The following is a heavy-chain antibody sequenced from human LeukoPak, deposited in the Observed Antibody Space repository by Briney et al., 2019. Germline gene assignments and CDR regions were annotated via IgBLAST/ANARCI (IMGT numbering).Heavy chain of an antibody. Sequence: GASVKVSCKSSGYTFIGFYMHWVRQAPGQGLEWMGRINPDSGGTNYAQKFQGRVTMTRDTSISTAYMELSGLRSDDTAVYYCARDLGLLWFGEFGYWGQGTLVTVSS. D-gene: IGHD3-10*01. CDR1: GYTFIGFY. J-gene: IGHJ4*02. V-gene: IGHV1-2*06. CDR3: ARDLGLLWFGEFGY. CDR2: INPDSGGT.